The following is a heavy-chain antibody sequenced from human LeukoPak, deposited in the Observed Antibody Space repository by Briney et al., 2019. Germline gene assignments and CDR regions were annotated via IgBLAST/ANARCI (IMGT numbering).Heavy chain of an antibody. D-gene: IGHD2-15*01. CDR2: IYYSGST. Sequence: PSETLSLTCTVSGGSISSYYWSWIRQPPGKGLEWIGYIYYSGSTNYNPSLKSRVTISVDTSKNQFSLKLSSVTAADTAVYYCARDGSGGDFDYWGQGTLVTVSS. CDR1: GGSISSYY. J-gene: IGHJ4*02. V-gene: IGHV4-59*01. CDR3: ARDGSGGDFDY.